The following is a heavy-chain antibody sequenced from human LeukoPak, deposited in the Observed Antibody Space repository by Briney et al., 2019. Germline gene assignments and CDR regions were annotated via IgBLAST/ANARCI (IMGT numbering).Heavy chain of an antibody. CDR2: ISSSSSYI. CDR3: ARSDYNLQHFDY. D-gene: IGHD5-24*01. V-gene: IGHV3-21*01. Sequence: GGSLRLSCAASGFTFSSYSMNWVRQAPGKGLEWVSSISSSSSYIYYADSAKGRFTISRDNSKNMLYLQMDSLRAEDTAVYYCARSDYNLQHFDYWGQGTLVTVSS. J-gene: IGHJ4*02. CDR1: GFTFSSYS.